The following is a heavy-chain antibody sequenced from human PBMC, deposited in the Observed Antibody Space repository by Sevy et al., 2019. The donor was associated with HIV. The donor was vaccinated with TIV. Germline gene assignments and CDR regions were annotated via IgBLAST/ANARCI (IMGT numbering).Heavy chain of an antibody. D-gene: IGHD3-10*01. CDR2: ISDYNGYR. Sequence: ASVKVSCKDSGYTFSSYGISWVRQAPGQGLEWMGWISDYNGYRNYALKFQGRVTMSTETSTRTAYMELRSLRSDDTAVYFCAREGYYYRSGTYRPPNYYGMDVWGQGTAVTVSS. CDR3: AREGYYYRSGTYRPPNYYGMDV. J-gene: IGHJ6*02. V-gene: IGHV1-18*01. CDR1: GYTFSSYG.